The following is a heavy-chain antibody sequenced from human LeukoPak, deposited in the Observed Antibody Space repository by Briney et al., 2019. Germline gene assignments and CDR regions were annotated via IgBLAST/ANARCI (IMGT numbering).Heavy chain of an antibody. Sequence: GGSLRLSCAASGFTFSSYEMNWVRQAPGKGLEWVSYISSSGSTIYYADSVKGRFTISRDNAKNSLYLQMNSLRAEDTAVYYCASIDYYDSSGYEGSAFDIWGQGTMVTVSS. CDR2: ISSSGSTI. D-gene: IGHD3-22*01. V-gene: IGHV3-48*03. J-gene: IGHJ3*02. CDR3: ASIDYYDSSGYEGSAFDI. CDR1: GFTFSSYE.